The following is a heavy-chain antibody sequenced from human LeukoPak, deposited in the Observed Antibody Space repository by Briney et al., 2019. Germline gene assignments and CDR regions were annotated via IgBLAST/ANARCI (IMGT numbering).Heavy chain of an antibody. CDR2: INAGNGNT. J-gene: IGHJ4*02. D-gene: IGHD6-13*01. V-gene: IGHV1-3*01. Sequence: ASVKVSCKAPGYTFTSYAMHWVRQAPGQRVEWMGWINAGNGNTKYSQKFQGRVTITRDTSASTAYMELSSLRSEDTAVYYCARDSPQLRYSSSWYPWDYWGQGTLVTVSS. CDR3: ARDSPQLRYSSSWYPWDY. CDR1: GYTFTSYA.